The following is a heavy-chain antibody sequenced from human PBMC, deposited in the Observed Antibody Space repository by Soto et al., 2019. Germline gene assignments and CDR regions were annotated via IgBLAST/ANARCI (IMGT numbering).Heavy chain of an antibody. CDR1: GGSISSSSYY. CDR2: IYYSGST. J-gene: IGHJ1*01. V-gene: IGHV4-39*01. Sequence: SETLSLTCTVSGGSISSSSYYWGWIRQPPGKGLEWIGSIYYSGSTYYNPSLKSRVTISVDTSKNQFSLKLSSVTAADTAVYYCARHGDYDSSGYRLYIGRKFQHWGQGTLVTVSS. D-gene: IGHD3-22*01. CDR3: ARHGDYDSSGYRLYIGRKFQH.